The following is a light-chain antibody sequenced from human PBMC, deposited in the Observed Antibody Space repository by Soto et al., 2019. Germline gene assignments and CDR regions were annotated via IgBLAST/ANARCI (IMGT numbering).Light chain of an antibody. Sequence: DIQMTQSPSSLSASVGDRVTITCRASESISRHLNWYQQKPGKAPKLLIYAASSVQNGVPSRFSGSGSGTDFTLTISNLQHEDFATYYCQQSYSTLSITFGQGTLLEMK. CDR1: ESISRH. CDR2: AAS. V-gene: IGKV1-39*01. CDR3: QQSYSTLSIT. J-gene: IGKJ5*01.